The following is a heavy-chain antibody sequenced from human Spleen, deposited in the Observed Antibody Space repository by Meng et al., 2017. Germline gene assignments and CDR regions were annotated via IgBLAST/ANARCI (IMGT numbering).Heavy chain of an antibody. J-gene: IGHJ4*02. D-gene: IGHD3-10*01. CDR2: IYYTGST. CDR1: GGSISSYY. V-gene: IGHV4-59*01. Sequence: SETLSLTCTVSGGSISSYYWNWIRQPPGKGLEWIGYIYYTGSTSYNPSLKSRVTISVDTSKNQFSLKLSSVTAADTAVYYCARDEGHGSGSDWGQGTLVTVSS. CDR3: ARDEGHGSGSD.